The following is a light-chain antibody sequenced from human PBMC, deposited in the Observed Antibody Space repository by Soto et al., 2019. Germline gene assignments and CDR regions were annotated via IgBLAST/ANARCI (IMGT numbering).Light chain of an antibody. CDR1: RSFASSY. CDR2: AAS. V-gene: IGKV3-20*01. CDR3: QQYDGSPSYT. J-gene: IGKJ2*01. Sequence: EIVLPQSPATLSLSPGERATLSCRASRSFASSYLAWYQHKPGQAPRLLIYAASSRANRIPHRFIGSVSGTDFPCTISRLEPDYSAVYYCQQYDGSPSYTFGRETKLEIK.